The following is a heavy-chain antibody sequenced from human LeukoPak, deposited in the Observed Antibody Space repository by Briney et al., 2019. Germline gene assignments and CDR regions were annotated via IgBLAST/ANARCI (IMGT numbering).Heavy chain of an antibody. CDR3: ARETVAGTLGTFDY. D-gene: IGHD6-19*01. CDR2: IYYSGST. V-gene: IGHV4-31*11. J-gene: IGHJ4*02. Sequence: PSETLSLTCAVYGGSFSGYYWSWIRQHPGKGLEWIGYIYYSGSTYYNPSLKSRVTISVDTSKNQFSLKLSSVTAADTAVYYCARETVAGTLGTFDYWGQGTLVTVSS. CDR1: GGSFSGYY.